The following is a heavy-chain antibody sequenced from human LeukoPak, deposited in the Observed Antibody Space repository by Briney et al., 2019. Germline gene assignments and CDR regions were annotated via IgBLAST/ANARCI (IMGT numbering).Heavy chain of an antibody. Sequence: GGSLRLSCATSGFAFAQYMMHWVRQAPGKGLEWVSLITLDGSTTYYAGSVKGRFTISRDNSKNSLYLQMNSLRSEDTAFYYCAKDYGNYRGSDYWGQGTLVTVSS. J-gene: IGHJ4*02. CDR1: GFAFAQYM. D-gene: IGHD3-22*01. CDR3: AKDYGNYRGSDY. V-gene: IGHV3-43*01. CDR2: ITLDGSTT.